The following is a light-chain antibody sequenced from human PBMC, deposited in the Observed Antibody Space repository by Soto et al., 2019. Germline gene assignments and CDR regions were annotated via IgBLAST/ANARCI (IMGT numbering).Light chain of an antibody. CDR2: EVS. V-gene: IGLV2-14*01. CDR3: PSKTGTISYV. Sequence: QSVLTQPTSLSGSPGQSIAISCTGTTSDVGGYNYVSWYQQHPGKVPKLLIHEVSNRPSGVSNRFSGSKSGNTASLTISGLQAEDEADYYCPSKTGTISYVFGTGTKVTVL. J-gene: IGLJ1*01. CDR1: TSDVGGYNY.